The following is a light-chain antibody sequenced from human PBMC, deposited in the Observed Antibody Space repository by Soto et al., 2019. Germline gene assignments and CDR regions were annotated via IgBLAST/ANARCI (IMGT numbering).Light chain of an antibody. J-gene: IGLJ1*01. Sequence: QSALTQPASVSGSPGQSITISCTGTSNDVGGYNYVSWYQQHPGKAPKLMIYEVTNRPSGVSNRFSGSKSGNTASLTISGLQAEDEADYYCCLYVGATTYVFGTGTKVTVL. CDR3: CLYVGATTYV. V-gene: IGLV2-14*01. CDR1: SNDVGGYNY. CDR2: EVT.